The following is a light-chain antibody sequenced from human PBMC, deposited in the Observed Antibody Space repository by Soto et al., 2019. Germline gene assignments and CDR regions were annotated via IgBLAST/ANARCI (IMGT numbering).Light chain of an antibody. CDR3: VSYTGRSTPV. Sequence: QSALTQPASVSGSPGQSITISCTGTTSDVGAYKYVSWYQQHPDKAPKLVIYEVNNRTSGVSDRFSGSKSGNTASLTISGLQATDEADYYCVSYTGRSTPVFGGGTKLTVL. CDR1: TSDVGAYKY. V-gene: IGLV2-14*01. CDR2: EVN. J-gene: IGLJ2*01.